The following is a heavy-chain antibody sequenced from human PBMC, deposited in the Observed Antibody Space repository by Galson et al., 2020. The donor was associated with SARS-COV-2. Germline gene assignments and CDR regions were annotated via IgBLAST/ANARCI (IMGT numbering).Heavy chain of an antibody. D-gene: IGHD6-19*01. V-gene: IGHV4-34*01. Sequence: ETLSLTCAVYGGSFSGYYWSWIRQPPGKGLEWIGEINHSGSTNYNPSLKSRVTISVDTSKNQFSLKLSSVTAADTAVYYCARVLAGQKRYNWFDPWGQGTLVTVSS. CDR1: GGSFSGYY. CDR3: ARVLAGQKRYNWFDP. CDR2: INHSGST. J-gene: IGHJ5*02.